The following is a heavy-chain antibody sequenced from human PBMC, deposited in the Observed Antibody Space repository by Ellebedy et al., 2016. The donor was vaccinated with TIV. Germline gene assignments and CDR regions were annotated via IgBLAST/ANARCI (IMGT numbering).Heavy chain of an antibody. Sequence: GGSLRLXXATSGIRLGDFFMSWVRQAPGRGLQWVSTISAGGDDTYLADSVKGRFTISRDNSRNILYLQMSSLRDEDSAIYYCREGHYSDVWGQGTQVTVSA. CDR3: REGHYSDV. J-gene: IGHJ4*02. V-gene: IGHV3-23*01. CDR2: ISAGGDDT. CDR1: GIRLGDFF.